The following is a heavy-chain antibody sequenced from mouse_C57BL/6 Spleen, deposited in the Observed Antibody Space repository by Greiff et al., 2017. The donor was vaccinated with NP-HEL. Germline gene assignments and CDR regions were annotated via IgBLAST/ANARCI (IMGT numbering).Heavy chain of an antibody. CDR1: GFTFSSYA. CDR2: ISDGGSYT. D-gene: IGHD1-1*01. CDR3: ARVGYYYGSRGMDD. Sequence: EVNLVESGGGLVKPGGSLKLSCAASGFTFSSYAMSWVRQTPEKRLEWVATISDGGSYTYYPDNVKGRFTISRDNAKNNLYLQMSHLKSEETAMYYCARVGYYYGSRGMDDWGQGTSVTVAT. V-gene: IGHV5-4*03. J-gene: IGHJ4*01.